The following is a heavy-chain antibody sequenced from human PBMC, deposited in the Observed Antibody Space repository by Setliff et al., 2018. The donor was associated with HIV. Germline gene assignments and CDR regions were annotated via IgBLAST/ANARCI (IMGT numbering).Heavy chain of an antibody. CDR2: IWYDASKK. D-gene: IGHD3-3*01. J-gene: IGHJ4*02. CDR3: VKDVVKFWSGSGALDF. Sequence: GGSLRLSCAASGFTFNSYGMHWVRQAPGKGLEWVALIWYDASKKEYAESVKGRFNILRDDSKKTVDLQMNSLRADDTAVYYCVKDVVKFWSGSGALDFWGQGTLVTVSS. CDR1: GFTFNSYG. V-gene: IGHV3-33*06.